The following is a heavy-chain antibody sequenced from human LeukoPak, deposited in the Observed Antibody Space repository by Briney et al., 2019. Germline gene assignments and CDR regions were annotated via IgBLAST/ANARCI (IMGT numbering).Heavy chain of an antibody. Sequence: ASVKVSCKASGYTFTDYYIHWVRQAPGQGLEWMGWIVPHSGGTNYAQNYQGRITMTRDTSISTAYMELSSLRSDDTAVYYCARNAYCDSSNCYAWFDPWGQGTLVTVSS. CDR3: ARNAYCDSSNCYAWFDP. CDR2: IVPHSGGT. CDR1: GYTFTDYY. J-gene: IGHJ5*02. D-gene: IGHD2-2*01. V-gene: IGHV1-2*02.